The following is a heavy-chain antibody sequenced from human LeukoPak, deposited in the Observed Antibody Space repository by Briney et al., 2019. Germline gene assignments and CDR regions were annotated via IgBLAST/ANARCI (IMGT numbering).Heavy chain of an antibody. V-gene: IGHV3-74*01. CDR3: ARAHTVTTNWFDP. Sequence: PGGSLRLSCAASGFDFSNFWMHWVRQVPGKGPSWVSRISGDGSSISEADSAKGRFTISRDNAKNTLYLQMSSLRDEDTAVYYCARAHTVTTNWFDPWGQGTLVTVSS. CDR2: ISGDGSSI. J-gene: IGHJ5*02. CDR1: GFDFSNFW. D-gene: IGHD4-17*01.